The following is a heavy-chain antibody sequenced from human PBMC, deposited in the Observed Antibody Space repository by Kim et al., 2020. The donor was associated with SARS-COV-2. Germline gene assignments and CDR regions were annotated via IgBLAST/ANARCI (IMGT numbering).Heavy chain of an antibody. J-gene: IGHJ4*02. Sequence: RFTISRDNSKNTLYLQMNSLRAEDTAVYYCAKDGPLTLYYYDSSGYLAYWGQGTLVTVSS. CDR3: AKDGPLTLYYYDSSGYLAY. V-gene: IGHV3-30*02. D-gene: IGHD3-22*01.